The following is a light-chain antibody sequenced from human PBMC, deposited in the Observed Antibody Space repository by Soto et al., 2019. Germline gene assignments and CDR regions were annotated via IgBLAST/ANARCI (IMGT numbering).Light chain of an antibody. CDR1: QSVGATY. V-gene: IGKV3-20*01. Sequence: ETVLTQSPGTLSLSPGERATLSCRASQSVGATYLAWYQQKPGQAPRLLIYDTSTRATGIPDRFSGSGSGTDFTLTNSRLEPEDFAVYYCQQYGSSPWTFGLGTKVEIK. CDR2: DTS. J-gene: IGKJ1*01. CDR3: QQYGSSPWT.